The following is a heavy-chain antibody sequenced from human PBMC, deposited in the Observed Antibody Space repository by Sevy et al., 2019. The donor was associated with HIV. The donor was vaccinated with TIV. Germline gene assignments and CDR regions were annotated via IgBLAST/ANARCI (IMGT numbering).Heavy chain of an antibody. CDR2: IYYNGHI. J-gene: IGHJ4*02. V-gene: IGHV4-59*08. D-gene: IGHD1-26*01. Sequence: SEILSLTCTVSGGSITSLYWNWIRQPPGKGLEWIANIYYNGHINYNPSLKSRVTLSLDTSKNQFSLRLSSVTAADMAMYYRAGENAWGRGYSWGQGTLVTVSS. CDR1: GGSITSLY. CDR3: AGENAWGRGYS.